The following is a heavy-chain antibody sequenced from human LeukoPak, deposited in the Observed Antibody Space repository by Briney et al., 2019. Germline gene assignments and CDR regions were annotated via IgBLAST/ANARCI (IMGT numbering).Heavy chain of an antibody. CDR1: GFTFSDFS. V-gene: IGHV3-48*01. CDR2: IGSAI. CDR3: ARDGYYYGSGSYSRPDY. J-gene: IGHJ4*02. D-gene: IGHD3-10*01. Sequence: PGGSLRLSCVASGFTFSDFSLNWVRQAPGKGLEWISYIGSAIYYADSVKGRFTISRDNAKNSLYLQMNSLRAEDTAVYYCARDGYYYGSGSYSRPDYWGQGTLVTVSS.